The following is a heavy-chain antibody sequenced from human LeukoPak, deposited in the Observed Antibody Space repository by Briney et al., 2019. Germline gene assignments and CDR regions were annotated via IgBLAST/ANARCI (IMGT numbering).Heavy chain of an antibody. CDR3: AASAGRGGDHGSGDY. Sequence: QASASLSLTRAVYGGSFSGYYWSWIRQPPGKWRGWIGEINHRGGTTYNPSLMRRVTIPVEASKNQFSLKWSSVTAADRAVYYCAASAGRGGDHGSGDYWGLGTLVTVSP. CDR1: GGSFSGYY. V-gene: IGHV4-34*01. J-gene: IGHJ4*02. D-gene: IGHD3-10*01. CDR2: INHRGGT.